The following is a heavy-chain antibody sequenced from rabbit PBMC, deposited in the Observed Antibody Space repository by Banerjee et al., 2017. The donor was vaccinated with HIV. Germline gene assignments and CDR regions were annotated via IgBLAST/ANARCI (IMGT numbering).Heavy chain of an antibody. CDR1: GFSFSGADV. V-gene: IGHV1S40*01. D-gene: IGHD1-1*01. CDR3: ARGYASSSGYYPFNL. J-gene: IGHJ4*01. CDR2: IKTGSSGST. Sequence: QSLEESGGDLVKPGASLTLTCTASGFSFSGADVMCWVRQAPGKGLEWIGCIKTGSSGSTYYASWVNGRFTISSHNAQNTVDLQLNSLTAADTATYFCARGYASSSGYYPFNLWGPGTLVTVS.